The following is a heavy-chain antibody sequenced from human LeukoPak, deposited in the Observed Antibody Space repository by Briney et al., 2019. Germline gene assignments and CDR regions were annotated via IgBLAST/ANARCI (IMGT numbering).Heavy chain of an antibody. V-gene: IGHV1-8*01. CDR1: GYTFTSYD. CDR2: MNPNSGNT. CDR3: ARGYCSSTSCYFRRTYYYYYYMDV. D-gene: IGHD2-2*01. Sequence: GASVQVSCQASGYTFTSYDINWVRQATGQGLEWMGWMNPNSGNTGYAQKFQGRVTMTRNTSISTAYMELSSLRSEDTAVYYCARGYCSSTSCYFRRTYYYYYYMDVWGKGTTVTVSS. J-gene: IGHJ6*03.